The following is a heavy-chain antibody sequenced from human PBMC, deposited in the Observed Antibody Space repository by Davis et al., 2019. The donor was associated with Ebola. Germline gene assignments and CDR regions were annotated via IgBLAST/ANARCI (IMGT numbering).Heavy chain of an antibody. CDR3: AKDRYYDNSPLYYESEC. V-gene: IGHV1-69*13. CDR1: GGTFSSYA. D-gene: IGHD3-22*01. J-gene: IGHJ4*02. Sequence: SVKVSCKASGGTFSSYAISWVRQAPGQGLEWVGGIIPRFATANYAQRFQGRVTITADESRSTAYMELSSLRSEDTAVYYCAKDRYYDNSPLYYESECWGQGTLVTVSS. CDR2: IIPRFATA.